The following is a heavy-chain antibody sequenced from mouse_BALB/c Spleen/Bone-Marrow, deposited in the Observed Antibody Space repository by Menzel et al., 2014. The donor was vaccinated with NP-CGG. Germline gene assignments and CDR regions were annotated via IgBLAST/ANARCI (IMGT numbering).Heavy chain of an antibody. J-gene: IGHJ2*01. Sequence: EVQRVESGPELVKPGASVKVSCKASGYAFTSYNMFWVKQSHGKSLEWIGYIDPYNGGTSYNQKFKGKATLTVDKSSSTAYMHLSSLTSEDSAVYYCARSRDVGYFDYWGQGTTLTVSS. CDR1: GYAFTSYN. CDR3: ARSRDVGYFDY. D-gene: IGHD3-3*01. V-gene: IGHV1S135*01. CDR2: IDPYNGGT.